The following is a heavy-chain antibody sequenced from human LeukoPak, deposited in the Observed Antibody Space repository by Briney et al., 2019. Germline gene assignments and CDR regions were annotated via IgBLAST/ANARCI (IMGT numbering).Heavy chain of an antibody. D-gene: IGHD4-17*01. CDR3: AREEGPYGDWSWFDP. V-gene: IGHV3-33*01. CDR2: IWYDESNK. CDR1: GFTFSSYG. J-gene: IGHJ3*01. Sequence: GGSLRLSCAASGFTFSSYGMHWVRQAPGKGLEWVAVIWYDESNKYYADSVKGRFTISRDNSKNTLYLQMNSLRAEDTAVYYCAREEGPYGDWSWFDPWGQGTMVTVSS.